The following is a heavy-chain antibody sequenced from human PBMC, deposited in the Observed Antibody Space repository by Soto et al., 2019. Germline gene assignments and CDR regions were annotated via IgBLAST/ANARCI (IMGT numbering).Heavy chain of an antibody. CDR3: VRMNADSYSCYYAMDV. CDR2: IFSDAER. D-gene: IGHD3-10*01. CDR1: GFSLTTGRMG. Sequence: QVTFRESGPVPVKPTEALTLTCNVSGFSLTTGRMGVSWISQPPGKALEWLAHIFSDAERSYSRSLQGRLTVSKVGFGSQVVLTMTNMDPVDTGTYFCVRMNADSYSCYYAMDVWGQGTTVTVSS. V-gene: IGHV2-26*01. J-gene: IGHJ6*02.